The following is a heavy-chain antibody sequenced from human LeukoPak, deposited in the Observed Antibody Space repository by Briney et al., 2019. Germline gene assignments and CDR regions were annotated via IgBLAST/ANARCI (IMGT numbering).Heavy chain of an antibody. CDR3: ARVGSTDSPHAFDI. D-gene: IGHD3-22*01. J-gene: IGHJ3*02. Sequence: GGSLRFSCAASGFTFSSYWMGWGRHAPGKGLVWVSGINSDGTMTRYAESVKGRFTISRDNAKSTLYLQMNSLRAEDTAVYYCARVGSTDSPHAFDIWGQGTTVTVSS. CDR2: INSDGTMT. V-gene: IGHV3-74*01. CDR1: GFTFSSYW.